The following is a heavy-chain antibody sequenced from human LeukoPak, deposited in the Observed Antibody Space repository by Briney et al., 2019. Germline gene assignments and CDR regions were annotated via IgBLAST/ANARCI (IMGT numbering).Heavy chain of an antibody. CDR3: ARGRDGYHFDY. V-gene: IGHV4-61*02. CDR1: GGSISSGSYY. CDR2: IYTSGST. D-gene: IGHD5-24*01. J-gene: IGHJ4*02. Sequence: PSQTLSLTCSVSGGSISSGSYYWSWIRQPAGKGLEWIGRIYTSGSTSYSPSLKSRVTISLGTSKNQFSLKLTSVTAADTAVYSCARGRDGYHFDYWGQGTLVTVSS.